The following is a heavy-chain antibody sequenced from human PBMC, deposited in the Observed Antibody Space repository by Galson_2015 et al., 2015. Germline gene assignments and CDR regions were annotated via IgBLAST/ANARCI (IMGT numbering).Heavy chain of an antibody. V-gene: IGHV4-59*01. CDR3: ARGYSGYDGGEI. CDR2: IYYRGST. D-gene: IGHD5-12*01. J-gene: IGHJ3*02. CDR1: GGSISSYY. Sequence: ETLSLTCPVSGGSISSYYWSWIRRPPGEGLEWIGYIYYRGSTNYNPSLKSRVTISVDTSKNQFSLKLSSVTAADTAVYYCARGYSGYDGGEIWGQGTMVTVSS.